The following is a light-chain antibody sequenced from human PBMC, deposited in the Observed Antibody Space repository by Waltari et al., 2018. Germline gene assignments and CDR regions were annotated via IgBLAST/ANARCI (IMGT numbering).Light chain of an antibody. CDR1: QTISIY. V-gene: IGKV1-9*01. CDR3: QQLNSYRYT. CDR2: AAS. J-gene: IGKJ2*01. Sequence: IQLTQSPSFLSASVGDRVTITCRASQTISIYLAWYQQKPGKAPKLLIYAASTLQRGVPSRFSGRASGTEFSLTISSLQPEDSATYYCQQLNSYRYTFGQGTKLEIK.